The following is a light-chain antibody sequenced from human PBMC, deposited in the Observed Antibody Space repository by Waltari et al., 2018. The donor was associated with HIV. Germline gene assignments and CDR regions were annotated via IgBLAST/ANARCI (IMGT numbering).Light chain of an antibody. CDR1: QDIRNF. Sequence: DIQMTQSPSSLSASVGDRVTITCRASQDIRNFLAWFQQRPGKAPKSRIYDASSLRSGVPSRFSGRGSGTVFTLTSSSLQPEDFATYYCQHYHSYPRTFGQGTKVEI. V-gene: IGKV1-16*01. CDR3: QHYHSYPRT. J-gene: IGKJ1*01. CDR2: DAS.